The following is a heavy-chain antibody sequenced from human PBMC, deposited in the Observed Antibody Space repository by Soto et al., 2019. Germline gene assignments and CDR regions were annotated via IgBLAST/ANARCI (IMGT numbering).Heavy chain of an antibody. V-gene: IGHV1-69*13. D-gene: IGHD4-4*01. J-gene: IGHJ6*02. CDR1: GGTFSSYA. CDR3: ASFPTVTTSGAYYGMDV. Sequence: ASVKVSCKASGGTFSSYAISWVRQAPGQGLEWMGGIIPIFGTANYAQKFQGRVTITADESTSTAYMELSSLRSEDTAVYYCASFPTVTTSGAYYGMDVWGQGTTVTVSS. CDR2: IIPIFGTA.